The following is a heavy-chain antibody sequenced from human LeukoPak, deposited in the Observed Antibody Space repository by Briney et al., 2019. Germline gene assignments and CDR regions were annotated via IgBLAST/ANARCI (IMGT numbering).Heavy chain of an antibody. D-gene: IGHD3-3*01. J-gene: IGHJ5*02. V-gene: IGHV1-69*13. CDR2: IIPIFGTA. CDR1: GGTFSSYA. Sequence: SVKVSCKASGGTFSSYAISWVRQAPGQGLEWMGGIIPIFGTANYAQKSQGRVTITADESTSTAYMELSSLRSEDTAVYYCARAGYDFWSGHNWFDPWGQGTLVTVSS. CDR3: ARAGYDFWSGHNWFDP.